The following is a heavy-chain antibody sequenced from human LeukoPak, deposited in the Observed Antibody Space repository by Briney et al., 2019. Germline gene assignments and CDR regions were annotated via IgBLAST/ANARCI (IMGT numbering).Heavy chain of an antibody. CDR3: ARDRVGCSGGSCYFISAGYYYYMDV. CDR1: GYTFTGYY. CDR2: INPNSGGT. D-gene: IGHD2-15*01. Sequence: ASVKVSCKASGYTFTGYYMHWVRQAPGQGLEWMGWINPNSGGTNYAQKFQGRVTMTRDTSISTAYMELSRLRSDDTAVYYCARDRVGCSGGSCYFISAGYYYYMDVWGKGTTVTVSS. V-gene: IGHV1-2*02. J-gene: IGHJ6*03.